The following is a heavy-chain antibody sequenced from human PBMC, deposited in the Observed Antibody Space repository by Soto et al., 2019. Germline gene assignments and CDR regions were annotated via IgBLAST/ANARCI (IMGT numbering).Heavy chain of an antibody. CDR2: INHSGST. D-gene: IGHD3-16*01. CDR1: GGSFSGYY. CDR3: AGERGLGELVPHFDY. Sequence: SETLSLTCAVYGGSFSGYYWSWIRQPPGKGLEWIGEINHSGSTNYNPSLKSRVTISVDTSKNQFSLKLSSVTAADTAVYYCAGERGLGELVPHFDYWGQGTLVTVSS. V-gene: IGHV4-34*01. J-gene: IGHJ4*02.